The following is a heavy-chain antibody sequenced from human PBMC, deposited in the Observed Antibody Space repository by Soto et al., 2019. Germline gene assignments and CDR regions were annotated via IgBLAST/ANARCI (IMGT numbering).Heavy chain of an antibody. V-gene: IGHV4-4*02. CDR3: ARVVREYQLLFVDYYYYGMDV. J-gene: IGHJ6*02. Sequence: QVQLQESGPGLVKPSGTLSLTCAVSGGSISSSNWWSWVRQPPGKGLEWIGEIYHSGSTNYNPSLKSRVTISVDKSKHQFSLKRSSVTAADTAVYYCARVVREYQLLFVDYYYYGMDVWGQGTTVTVSS. CDR1: GGSISSSNW. CDR2: IYHSGST. D-gene: IGHD2-2*01.